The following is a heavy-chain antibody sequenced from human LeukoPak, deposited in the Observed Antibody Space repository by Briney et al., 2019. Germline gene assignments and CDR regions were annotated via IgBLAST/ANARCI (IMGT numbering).Heavy chain of an antibody. CDR2: IYPGDSDT. CDR3: ARTTLDAFDI. V-gene: IGHV5-51*01. J-gene: IGHJ3*02. Sequence: GESLKISCKASGYSFTRYWIGWVLQKPGKGLEWMGIIYPGDSDTRNRPSFQGQVTISADKSISTAYLQWSSLKASDTAMYYCARTTLDAFDIWGQGTMVTVSS. CDR1: GYSFTRYW. D-gene: IGHD3/OR15-3a*01.